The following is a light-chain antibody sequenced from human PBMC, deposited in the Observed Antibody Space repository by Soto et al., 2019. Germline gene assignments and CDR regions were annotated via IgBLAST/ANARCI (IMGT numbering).Light chain of an antibody. CDR1: QDVSTN. Sequence: ETVMTQSPDTLSVSPGESATLSCRASQDVSTNLAWFHQKPGQTPRLVLYGASKRATGIPARFSGSGSGTDFTLTISRLAPEDFAVYYCHQDGSIPFTFGPGTKVDI. CDR2: GAS. CDR3: HQDGSIPFT. J-gene: IGKJ3*01. V-gene: IGKV3-15*01.